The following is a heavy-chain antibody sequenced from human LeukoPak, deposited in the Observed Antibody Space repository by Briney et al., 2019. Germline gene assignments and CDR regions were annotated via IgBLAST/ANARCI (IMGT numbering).Heavy chain of an antibody. CDR1: GYSFTSYW. CDR3: ARLPILSIAVAGTDYYFDY. D-gene: IGHD6-19*01. CDR2: IYPGDSDT. Sequence: GESLKISXKGSGYSFTSYWIGWVRQMPGKGLEWMGIIYPGDSDTRYSPSFQGQVTISADKSISTAYLQWSSLKASDTAMYYCARLPILSIAVAGTDYYFDYWGQGTLVTVSS. V-gene: IGHV5-51*01. J-gene: IGHJ4*02.